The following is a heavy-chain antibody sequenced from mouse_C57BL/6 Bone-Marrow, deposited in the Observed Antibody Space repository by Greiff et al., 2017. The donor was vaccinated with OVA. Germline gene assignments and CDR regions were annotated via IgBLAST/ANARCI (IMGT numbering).Heavy chain of an antibody. V-gene: IGHV1-4*01. J-gene: IGHJ4*01. D-gene: IGHD1-1*01. CDR1: CYTFTSYT. CDR2: INPSRGYT. Sequence: QVQLQQSGAELARPGASVKMSCKASCYTFTSYTMPWVKQRPGQGMEWIGYINPSRGYTKYNQKFKDKATLTADKSSSTAYMQLSSLTSEDSAVYYCARSTEVAHYDAMDYWGQGTSVTVSS. CDR3: ARSTEVAHYDAMDY.